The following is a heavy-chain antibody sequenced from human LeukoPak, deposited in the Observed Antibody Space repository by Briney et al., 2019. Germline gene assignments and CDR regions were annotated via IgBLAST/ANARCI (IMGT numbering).Heavy chain of an antibody. CDR1: GYTFTSYG. CDR2: ISAYNGNT. J-gene: IGHJ4*02. D-gene: IGHD3-22*01. V-gene: IGHV1-18*01. CDR3: ARDEEWYYYDSSGYQLFDY. Sequence: ASVKVSCKASGYTFTSYGISWVRQAPGQGLEWMGWISAYNGNTNYAQKLQGRVTMTTDTSTSTAYMELRSLRSDDTAVYYCARDEEWYYYDSSGYQLFDYWGQGTLVTVSS.